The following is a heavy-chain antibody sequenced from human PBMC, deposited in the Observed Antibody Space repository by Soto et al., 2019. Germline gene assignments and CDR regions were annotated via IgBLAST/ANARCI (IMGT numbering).Heavy chain of an antibody. CDR2: INHSGST. D-gene: IGHD3-3*01. Sequence: PSETLSLTCAVYGGSFSGYYWSWIRQPPGKGLEWIGEINHSGSTNYNPSLKSRVTISVDTSKNQFSLKLSSVTAADTAVYYCARGFLRSVRLKVFDYWGQGTQVTVSS. CDR1: GGSFSGYY. J-gene: IGHJ4*02. CDR3: ARGFLRSVRLKVFDY. V-gene: IGHV4-34*01.